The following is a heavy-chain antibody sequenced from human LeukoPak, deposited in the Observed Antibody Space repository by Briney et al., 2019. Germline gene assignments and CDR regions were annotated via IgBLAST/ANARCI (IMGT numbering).Heavy chain of an antibody. V-gene: IGHV4-38-2*02. CDR2: IYYSGST. J-gene: IGHJ3*02. CDR1: GYSISSGYY. Sequence: PSETLSLTCTVSGYSISSGYYWGWIRQPPGKGLEWIGTIYYSGSTYYNPSLKSRVTISVDTSKNQFSLKLSSVTAADTAVYFCAREVDYYAFDIWGQGTMVTVSS. CDR3: AREVDYYAFDI. D-gene: IGHD3/OR15-3a*01.